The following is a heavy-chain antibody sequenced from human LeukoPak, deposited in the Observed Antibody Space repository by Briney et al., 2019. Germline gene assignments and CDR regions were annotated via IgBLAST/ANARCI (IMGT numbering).Heavy chain of an antibody. CDR2: ITTKVHGGTT. D-gene: IGHD2-8*01. V-gene: IGHV3-49*04. CDR3: TRKRCPSGVCPLDY. CDR1: GFTFGDYP. Sequence: QAGGSLRLSCTGSGFTFGDYPISWVRQAPGKGLEWVGYITTKVHGGTTGFAASVKGRFTVSRDDSRSVAYLQMNGLKTEDTAVYYCTRKRCPSGVCPLDYWGQGTLVTVSS. J-gene: IGHJ4*02.